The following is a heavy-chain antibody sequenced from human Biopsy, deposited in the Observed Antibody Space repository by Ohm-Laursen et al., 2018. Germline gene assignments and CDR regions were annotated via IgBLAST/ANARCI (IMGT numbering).Heavy chain of an antibody. CDR1: GYSISSDYR. CDR3: ARVGSGWAPFDK. CDR2: IFKDGNT. J-gene: IGHJ4*02. D-gene: IGHD6-19*01. Sequence: TLSLTCTVSGYSISSDYRWGWIRQAPGKTLEWLGNIFKDGNTHYNPSLRSRLIISIDTSKNQFFLMMTSVSGSDTAVYFCARVGSGWAPFDKWGPGTLVTVSS. V-gene: IGHV4-38-2*02.